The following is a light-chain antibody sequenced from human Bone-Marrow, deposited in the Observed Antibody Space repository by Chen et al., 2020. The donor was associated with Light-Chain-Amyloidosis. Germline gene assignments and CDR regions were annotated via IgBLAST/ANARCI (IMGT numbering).Light chain of an antibody. CDR2: QDS. Sequence: SYELTQPPSVSVSPGQTASITCSGDKLGDKYACWYQQKPGQSPVLVIYQDSKRPSGIPERFSCSNSGNTATLTISGTQAMDEADYYCQAWDSSTLWVFGGGTKLTVL. CDR3: QAWDSSTLWV. V-gene: IGLV3-1*01. J-gene: IGLJ2*01. CDR1: KLGDKY.